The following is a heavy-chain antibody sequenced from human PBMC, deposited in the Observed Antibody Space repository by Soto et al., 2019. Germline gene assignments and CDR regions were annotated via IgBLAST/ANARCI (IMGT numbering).Heavy chain of an antibody. CDR3: ARAHAFIVVVPAAPGWFDP. D-gene: IGHD2-2*01. Sequence: SETLSLTCAVSGYSISSGYYWGWIRQPPGKGLEWIGSIYHSGSTYYNPSLKSRVTISVDTSKNQFSLKLSPVTAADTAVYYCARAHAFIVVVPAAPGWFDPWGQGTLVTVSS. CDR2: IYHSGST. CDR1: GYSISSGYY. V-gene: IGHV4-38-2*01. J-gene: IGHJ5*02.